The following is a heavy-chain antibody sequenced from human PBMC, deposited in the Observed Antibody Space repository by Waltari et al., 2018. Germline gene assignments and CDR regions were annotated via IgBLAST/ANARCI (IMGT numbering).Heavy chain of an antibody. D-gene: IGHD1-1*01. Sequence: EVQLGESGGGLVQPGGSLRLSCVASGFTVSLYWMRRVRQAPGKGLEWVANIKEDGSEEYYVDSVKGRFTISRDNAKNSLYLQMNNLRAEDTAVYYCARTGTSEDFFDYWGQGTLVTVSS. CDR1: GFTVSLYW. J-gene: IGHJ4*02. CDR3: ARTGTSEDFFDY. V-gene: IGHV3-7*01. CDR2: IKEDGSEE.